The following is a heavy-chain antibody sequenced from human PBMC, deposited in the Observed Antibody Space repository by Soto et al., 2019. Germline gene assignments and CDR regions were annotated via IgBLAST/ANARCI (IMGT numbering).Heavy chain of an antibody. D-gene: IGHD4-4*01. V-gene: IGHV1-69*08. CDR3: AGDPDSHYNDSHASSYP. CDR2: IIPIIGII. Sequence: QVQLVQSGAEVKKPGSSVKVSCKASGGTFSTYTITWVRQAPGQGLEWMGRIIPIIGIINYAQKFQGRVTISADKXXDXXYMELTGLRSDDTAVYYCAGDPDSHYNDSHASSYPWGQGTLVTVSS. J-gene: IGHJ5*02. CDR1: GGTFSTYT.